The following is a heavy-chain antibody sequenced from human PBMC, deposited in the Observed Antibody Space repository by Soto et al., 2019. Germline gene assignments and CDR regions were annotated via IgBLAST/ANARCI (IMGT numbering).Heavy chain of an antibody. V-gene: IGHV3-48*01. CDR3: ARVPGYSYGVSLLCGSNDVFDI. CDR1: GFTFSSYS. CDR2: ISSRSSTI. Sequence: EVQLVESGGGLVQPGGSLRLSCAASGFTFSSYSLNWVRQAPGKGLEWVSSISSRSSTIYYAVSVKGRFTISRDNAKNSLYLQMNSLRAEDTAVYYCARVPGYSYGVSLLCGSNDVFDIWGEGTMVIVSS. J-gene: IGHJ3*02. D-gene: IGHD5-18*01.